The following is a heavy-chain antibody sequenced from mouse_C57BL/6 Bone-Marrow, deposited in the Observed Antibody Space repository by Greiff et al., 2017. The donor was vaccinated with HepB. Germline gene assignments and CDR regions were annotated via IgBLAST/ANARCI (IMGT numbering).Heavy chain of an antibody. CDR3: TTYTAWFAY. Sequence: VQLQQSGAELVRPGASVKLSCTASGFNFKDDYMHWVKQRPEQGLEWIGGIDPENGDTEYASKFPGKATLTADTASNTAYLQHSSLTSEDTAAYYCTTYTAWFAYWGQGTLVTVSA. J-gene: IGHJ3*01. CDR1: GFNFKDDY. V-gene: IGHV14-4*01. CDR2: IDPENGDT.